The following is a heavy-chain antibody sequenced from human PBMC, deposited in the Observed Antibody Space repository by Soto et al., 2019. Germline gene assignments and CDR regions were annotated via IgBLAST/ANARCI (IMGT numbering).Heavy chain of an antibody. Sequence: SETLSLTCSFSGDSVTSHYLTWIRQSPEKGLEWIGYMHYTGFSYYNPSLKSRVTISVDRSKNQFTLKLSSVTAADTAVYYCARAPPRGYSGYDIYFDYWGQGTLVTVSS. CDR2: MHYTGFS. J-gene: IGHJ4*02. V-gene: IGHV4-59*02. CDR1: GDSVTSHY. D-gene: IGHD5-12*01. CDR3: ARAPPRGYSGYDIYFDY.